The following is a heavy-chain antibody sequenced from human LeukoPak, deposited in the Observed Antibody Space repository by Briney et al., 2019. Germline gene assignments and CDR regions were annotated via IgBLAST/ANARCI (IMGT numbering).Heavy chain of an antibody. Sequence: GGSLRLSCAASGFTFSNYAMHWVRQAPGKGLEWVAVISYDGSNKYYADSVKGRFTISRDNSKNTLYLQMNSLRAEDTAVYYCARDARQGYSSGWDYYFDYWGQGTLVTVS. CDR2: ISYDGSNK. J-gene: IGHJ4*02. CDR1: GFTFSNYA. V-gene: IGHV3-30*04. D-gene: IGHD6-19*01. CDR3: ARDARQGYSSGWDYYFDY.